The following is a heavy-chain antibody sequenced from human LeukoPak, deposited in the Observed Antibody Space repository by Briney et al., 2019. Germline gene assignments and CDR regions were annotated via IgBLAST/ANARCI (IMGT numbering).Heavy chain of an antibody. CDR2: IDWDDDK. CDR3: AREFRGDWYFDL. D-gene: IGHD3-10*01. J-gene: IGHJ2*01. V-gene: IGHV2-70*11. CDR1: GFSLTTRGMS. Sequence: SGPTLVNPTQTLTLTCTFSGFSLTTRGMSVSWIRQPPGKALEWLARIDWDDDKYYSTSLKTRLTISKDTSKNQVVLTMTNMDPVDTATYYCAREFRGDWYFDLWGRGTLVTVSS.